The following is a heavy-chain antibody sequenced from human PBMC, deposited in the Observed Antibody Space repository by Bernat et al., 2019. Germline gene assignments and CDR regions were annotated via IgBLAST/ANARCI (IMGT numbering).Heavy chain of an antibody. CDR3: ARSTFDCSGGACYKDAFDV. J-gene: IGHJ3*01. D-gene: IGHD2-21*01. CDR1: GFPFSGYE. V-gene: IGHV3-48*03. Sequence: EVQLVESGGGSVQTGGSLRLSCEASGFPFSGYEMNWVRQAPGKGLEWVSYISKSGSTIYYADSVKDRFTISRDDAKNSLYLQMNSLRAEDTAVYYCARSTFDCSGGACYKDAFDVWGQGTMVTVSS. CDR2: ISKSGSTI.